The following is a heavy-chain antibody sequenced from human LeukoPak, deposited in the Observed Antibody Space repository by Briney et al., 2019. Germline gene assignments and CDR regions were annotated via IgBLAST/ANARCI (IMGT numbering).Heavy chain of an antibody. D-gene: IGHD3-10*01. CDR3: ARDRASLVRGIYSIDY. CDR2: ISAYNGNT. CDR1: GYTFTSYG. V-gene: IGHV1-18*01. Sequence: ASVKVSCKASGYTFTSYGISWVRQAPGQGPEWMGWISAYNGNTNYAQKLQGRVTMTTDTSTSTAYMELRSLRSDDTAVYYCARDRASLVRGIYSIDYWGQGTLVTVSS. J-gene: IGHJ4*02.